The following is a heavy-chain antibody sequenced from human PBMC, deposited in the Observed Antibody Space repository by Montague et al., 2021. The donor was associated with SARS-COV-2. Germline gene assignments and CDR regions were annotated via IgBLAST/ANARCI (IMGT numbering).Heavy chain of an antibody. CDR3: ARERRYCSGGSCYSGWFDP. J-gene: IGHJ5*02. V-gene: IGHV4-38-2*02. D-gene: IGHD2-15*01. Sequence: SETLSLTCTVSGYSRRSGYYWGWIRQPPGKGREWIGSIYHSGSTYYNRSLKSRVTISVDTSKNQFSLKLSSVTAADTAVYYCARERRYCSGGSCYSGWFDPWGQGTLVTVSS. CDR1: GYSRRSGYY. CDR2: IYHSGST.